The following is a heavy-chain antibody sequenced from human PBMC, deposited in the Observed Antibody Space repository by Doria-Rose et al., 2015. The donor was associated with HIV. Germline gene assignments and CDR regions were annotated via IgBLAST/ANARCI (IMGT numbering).Heavy chain of an antibody. D-gene: IGHD6-13*01. Sequence: QVTLKESGPVLVKPTETLTLTCTVSGVSLSSPGMGVSWIRQPPGKVLEWLANIFSDDERSYKTSLKSGLTISRGTSKSQVVLTMTDMDPVDTATYYCARIKSSRWYHKYYFDFWGQGTLVIVSA. J-gene: IGHJ4*02. CDR1: GVSLSSPGMG. CDR2: IFSDDER. V-gene: IGHV2-26*01. CDR3: ARIKSSRWYHKYYFDF.